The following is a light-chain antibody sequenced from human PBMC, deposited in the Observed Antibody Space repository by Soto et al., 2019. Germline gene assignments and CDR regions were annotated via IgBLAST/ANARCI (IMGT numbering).Light chain of an antibody. J-gene: IGLJ2*01. Sequence: ALPHPSSVGVSPGQSNSISCAGTIDDIGAYDYVSWYQQHPGNAPKLLVYEVTNRPSGVSDRFSGSKSGNTASLTISGLQAEDEADYYCNSYTNSIAAVFGGGTKVTV. V-gene: IGLV2-14*01. CDR2: EVT. CDR1: IDDIGAYDY. CDR3: NSYTNSIAAV.